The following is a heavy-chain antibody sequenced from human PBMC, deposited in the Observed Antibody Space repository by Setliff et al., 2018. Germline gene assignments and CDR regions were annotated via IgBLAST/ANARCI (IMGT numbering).Heavy chain of an antibody. D-gene: IGHD6-13*01. J-gene: IGHJ4*02. V-gene: IGHV1-69*10. CDR3: ARDGSPIDY. CDR2: IIPILGIA. Sequence: ASVKVSCKASGGTFSSYAISWVRQAPGQGLEWMGGIIPILGIANYAQKFQGRVTITRDTPASTAYMELSSLRSEDTAVYYCARDGSPIDYWGQGTLVTVSS. CDR1: GGTFSSYA.